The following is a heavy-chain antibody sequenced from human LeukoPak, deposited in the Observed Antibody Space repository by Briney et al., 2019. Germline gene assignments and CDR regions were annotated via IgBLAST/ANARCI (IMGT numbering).Heavy chain of an antibody. CDR3: AELGITMIGGV. J-gene: IGHJ6*04. D-gene: IGHD3-10*02. CDR2: IKQDGSNI. V-gene: IGHV3-7*01. Sequence: GGSLRLSCAASGFTFSSYCMSWVRQAPGKGLEWVASIKQDGSNIFYVDSVKGRFTIPRDNAKNSLYLQMNSLRAEDTAVYYCAELGITMIGGVWGKGTTVTISS. CDR1: GFTFSSYC.